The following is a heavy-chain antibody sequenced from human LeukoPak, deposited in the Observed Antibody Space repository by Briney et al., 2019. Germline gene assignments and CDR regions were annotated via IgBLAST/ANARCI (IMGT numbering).Heavy chain of an antibody. J-gene: IGHJ3*02. D-gene: IGHD3-9*01. CDR2: IDWNSNSR. V-gene: IGHV3-9*01. Sequence: GGSLRLSCAVSGFIFDDCAMHWVRQAPGKGLEWVSGIDWNSNSRGYADSVKGRFTISRDNAKNSLYLQMNGLRAEDTAVYYCARFPAPWLRPAKKDAFDIWGQGTVVTVSS. CDR3: ARFPAPWLRPAKKDAFDI. CDR1: GFIFDDCA.